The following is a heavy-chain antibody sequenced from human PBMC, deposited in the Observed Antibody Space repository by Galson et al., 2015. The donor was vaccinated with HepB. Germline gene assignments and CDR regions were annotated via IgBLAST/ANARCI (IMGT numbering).Heavy chain of an antibody. J-gene: IGHJ6*02. Sequence: CAISGDSVSSNSATWNWIRQSPSRGLEWLGRTYYRSKWYNDYAVSVKSRISINADTSKNEFSLQPNSVTPADTAVYYCTRSSSPIDYMDVWGQGTTVTVSS. D-gene: IGHD4-11*01. CDR1: GDSVSSNSAT. V-gene: IGHV6-1*01. CDR3: TRSSSPIDYMDV. CDR2: TYYRSKWYN.